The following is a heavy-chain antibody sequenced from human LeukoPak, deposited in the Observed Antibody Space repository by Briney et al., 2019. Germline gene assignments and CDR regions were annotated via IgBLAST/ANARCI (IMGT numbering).Heavy chain of an antibody. D-gene: IGHD2-15*01. Sequence: GESLKIFCKGFGNSFSSYWVGWGRQMAGKRLEWMGIIYPGDSDTRYSPSFQGQVTISADKSISTAYLQWSSLKASDTAMYYCARHHPDGYCSGGSCYVWFDPWGQGTLVTVSS. CDR1: GNSFSSYW. J-gene: IGHJ5*02. CDR3: ARHHPDGYCSGGSCYVWFDP. V-gene: IGHV5-51*01. CDR2: IYPGDSDT.